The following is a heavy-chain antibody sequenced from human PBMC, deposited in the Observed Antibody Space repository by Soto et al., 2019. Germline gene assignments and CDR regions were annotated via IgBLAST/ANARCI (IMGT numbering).Heavy chain of an antibody. D-gene: IGHD1-20*01. CDR2: VSGSGEMT. J-gene: IGHJ4*02. CDR1: GFTFRGDA. CDR3: ARSEMTYNWND. Sequence: EVQLLESGGDLVQPGGSLRLACAASGFTFRGDAMSWVRQAPGKGLEWVSSVSGSGEMTHYAESVKGPFTISRDNSKDTLFLQMESLRAEDTAVYYCARSEMTYNWNDWGQGTRVTVSS. V-gene: IGHV3-23*01.